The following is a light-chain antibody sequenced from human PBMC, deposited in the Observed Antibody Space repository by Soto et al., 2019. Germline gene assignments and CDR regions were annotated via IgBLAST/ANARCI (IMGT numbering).Light chain of an antibody. CDR2: DVS. CDR3: SSFTSSTTLV. CDR1: SSDVGGYNC. J-gene: IGLJ2*01. Sequence: QSALTQPASVSGSPGQSITISCTGSSSDVGGYNCVSWYQQHPGKAPKLMIYDVSNRPSGVSDRFSGSKSGNTASLTISGLQPEDEADYYCSSFTSSTTLVFGGGTKLTVL. V-gene: IGLV2-14*03.